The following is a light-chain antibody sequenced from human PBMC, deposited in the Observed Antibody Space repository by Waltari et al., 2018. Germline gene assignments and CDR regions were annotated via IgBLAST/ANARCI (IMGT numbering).Light chain of an antibody. Sequence: QSALTQPPSASGSPGQSVTISCTGTSSDVGVYNYVSWYQQHPGKAPKLMIYEVTKRPSGVPDRFSGSKSGKTASLTVSGLQAEDEADYYCTSYAGSNNWVFGGGTKVTVL. CDR3: TSYAGSNNWV. CDR1: SSDVGVYNY. CDR2: EVT. V-gene: IGLV2-8*01. J-gene: IGLJ3*02.